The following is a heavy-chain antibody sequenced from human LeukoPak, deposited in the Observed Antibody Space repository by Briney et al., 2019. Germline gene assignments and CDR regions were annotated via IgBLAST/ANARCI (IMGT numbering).Heavy chain of an antibody. D-gene: IGHD5-12*01. J-gene: IGHJ4*02. V-gene: IGHV3-23*01. CDR3: ARTPIRSGYAWKPNYYFDY. Sequence: GGSLRLSCAASGFTFSNYAMSWVRQAPGKGLEWVSSLSGSGGSTYHADSVKGRFTISRDNSKNTLYLQMNSLRAEDTAVYYCARTPIRSGYAWKPNYYFDYWGQGTLVTVSS. CDR2: LSGSGGST. CDR1: GFTFSNYA.